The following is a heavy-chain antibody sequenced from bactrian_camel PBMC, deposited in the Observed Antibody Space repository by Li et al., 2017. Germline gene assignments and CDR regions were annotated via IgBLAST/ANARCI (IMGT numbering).Heavy chain of an antibody. CDR3: AAESWGRCRASPNY. Sequence: VQLVESGGGLVQPGGSLRLSCEASGFAASVYFMSWVRQAPGKGLEWVSTFYTVRRATYYADSVKGRFTISQDNAKNTVYLQMDSLKPEDTAMYYCAAESWGRCRASPNYWGQGTQVTVS. D-gene: IGHD7*01. V-gene: IGHV3S6*01. J-gene: IGHJ4*01. CDR2: FYTVRRAT. CDR1: GFAASVYF.